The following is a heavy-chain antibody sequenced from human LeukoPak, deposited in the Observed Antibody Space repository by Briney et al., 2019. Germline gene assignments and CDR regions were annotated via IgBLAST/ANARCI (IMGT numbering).Heavy chain of an antibody. V-gene: IGHV3-48*03. CDR2: ISSSGSTI. CDR3: ARWFGEPYSDY. D-gene: IGHD3-10*01. Sequence: GGSLRLSCAASGFTFSSYEMNWVRQAPGKGLEWVSYISSSGSTIYYADSVKGRFTISRDNAKNSLYLQMNSLRAEDTAVYYCARWFGEPYSDYWGQGTLVTVSS. J-gene: IGHJ4*02. CDR1: GFTFSSYE.